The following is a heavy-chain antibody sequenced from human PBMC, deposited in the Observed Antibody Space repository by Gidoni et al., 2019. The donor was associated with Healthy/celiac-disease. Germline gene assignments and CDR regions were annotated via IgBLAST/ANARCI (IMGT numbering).Heavy chain of an antibody. D-gene: IGHD6-13*01. Sequence: EVQLLESGGGLVQPGGSLLLSCAASGFTFSSYAMSWVRQAPGKGLEWVSVIRGSGGNTYYADSVKGRFTISRDNSKNTLYLQMNSLRAEDTAVYYCAKGGGSSWSNWFDPWGQGTLVTVSS. CDR3: AKGGGSSWSNWFDP. V-gene: IGHV3-23*01. J-gene: IGHJ5*02. CDR2: IRGSGGNT. CDR1: GFTFSSYA.